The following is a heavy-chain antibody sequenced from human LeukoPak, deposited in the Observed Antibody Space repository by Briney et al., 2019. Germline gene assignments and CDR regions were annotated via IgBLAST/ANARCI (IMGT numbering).Heavy chain of an antibody. J-gene: IGHJ3*02. CDR3: ARDLLTPNYYDSSGYAERTFDI. CDR2: ISSSGST. V-gene: IGHV4-61*02. D-gene: IGHD3-22*01. Sequence: PSQTLSLTCTVSGDSISSGDYYWSWIRQPAGKGLEWIGRISSSGSTNYNPSLKSRVTISVDTSKNQFSLKLSSVTAADTAVYYCARDLLTPNYYDSSGYAERTFDIWGQGTMVTVSS. CDR1: GDSISSGDYY.